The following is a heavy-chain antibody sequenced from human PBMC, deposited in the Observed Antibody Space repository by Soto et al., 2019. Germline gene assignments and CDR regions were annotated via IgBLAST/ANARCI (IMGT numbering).Heavy chain of an antibody. J-gene: IGHJ4*02. D-gene: IGHD3-22*01. CDR1: GYTFTSYY. V-gene: IGHV1-46*04. CDR3: ARGGYYYDSSGDGYFDY. Sequence: QVQLVQSGAEVKKPGASVKVSCKASGYTFTSYYMHWVRQAPGQGLEWMGIINPSGGSTSYAQKLQCRVTMTRDTSTSTVYMEPSSLRSEDTAVYYCARGGYYYDSSGDGYFDYWGQGTLVTVSS. CDR2: INPSGGST.